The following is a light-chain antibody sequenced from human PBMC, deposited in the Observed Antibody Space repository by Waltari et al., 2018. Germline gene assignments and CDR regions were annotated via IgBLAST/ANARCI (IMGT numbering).Light chain of an antibody. CDR3: QSYYAYDVI. CDR1: SDNIANNS. CDR2: EDN. Sequence: NFMLTQPHSVSESAGKTVIISCTGSSDNIANNSVQWYQHRPGSAPVTLIYEDNQRASGVPDRFSGSIDSSSNSASLTISGLRTEDEAYCFCQSYYAYDVIFGGGTKLTVL. V-gene: IGLV6-57*02. J-gene: IGLJ2*01.